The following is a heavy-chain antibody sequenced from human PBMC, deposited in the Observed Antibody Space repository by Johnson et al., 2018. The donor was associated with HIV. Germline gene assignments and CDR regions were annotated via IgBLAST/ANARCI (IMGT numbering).Heavy chain of an antibody. CDR2: VSYDGTNE. J-gene: IGHJ3*02. V-gene: IGHV3-30*03. D-gene: IGHD3-16*01. Sequence: VQLVESGGGVVQPGRSLRLSCAASGFTFSSYGMHWVRQAPGKGLEWVAFVSYDGTNEFYADSVKGRFTISRDNAKNTLYLQMNSLRAEDTAVYYCARGGSDVFDIWGRGTMVTVSS. CDR1: GFTFSSYG. CDR3: ARGGSDVFDI.